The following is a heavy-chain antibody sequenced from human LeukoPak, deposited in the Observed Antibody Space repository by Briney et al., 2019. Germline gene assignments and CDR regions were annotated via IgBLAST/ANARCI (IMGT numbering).Heavy chain of an antibody. V-gene: IGHV3-23*01. Sequence: TGGSLRLSCAASEFTFSSYAMSWVRQAPGKGLEWVSAISGSGGSTYYADSVKGQFTISRDNSKNTLYLQMNSLRAEDTALYYCAKEKTTVVTPGVDYWGQGTLVTVSS. CDR2: ISGSGGST. J-gene: IGHJ4*02. D-gene: IGHD4-23*01. CDR3: AKEKTTVVTPGVDY. CDR1: EFTFSSYA.